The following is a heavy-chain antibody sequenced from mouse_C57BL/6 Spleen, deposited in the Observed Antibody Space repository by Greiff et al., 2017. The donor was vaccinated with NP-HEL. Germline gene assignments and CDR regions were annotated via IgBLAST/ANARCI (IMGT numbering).Heavy chain of an antibody. CDR3: ATGTGAMDY. J-gene: IGHJ4*01. CDR1: GFTFSDYG. Sequence: EVQLQQSGGGLVKPGGSLKLSCAASGFTFSDYGMHWVRQAPEKGLEWVAYISSGSSTIYYADTVKGRFTISRDNAKNTLFLQMTSLRSEDTAMYYCATGTGAMDYWGQGTSVTVSS. D-gene: IGHD4-1*01. V-gene: IGHV5-17*01. CDR2: ISSGSSTI.